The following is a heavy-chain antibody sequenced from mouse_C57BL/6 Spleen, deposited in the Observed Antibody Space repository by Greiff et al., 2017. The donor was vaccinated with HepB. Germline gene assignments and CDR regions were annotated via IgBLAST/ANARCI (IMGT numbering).Heavy chain of an antibody. CDR1: GYTFTSYW. CDR2: IYPSDSET. J-gene: IGHJ4*01. CDR3: AREEAAMDY. V-gene: IGHV1-61*01. Sequence: VQLQQPGAELVRPGSSVKLSCKASGYTFTSYWMDWVKQRPGPGLEWIGNIYPSDSETHYNQKFKDKATWTVDKSSSTAYMQLSSLTSADSAFYYCAREEAAMDYWGQGTSVTVSS.